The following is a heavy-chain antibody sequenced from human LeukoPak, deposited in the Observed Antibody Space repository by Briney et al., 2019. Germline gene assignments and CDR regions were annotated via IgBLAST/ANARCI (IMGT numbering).Heavy chain of an antibody. D-gene: IGHD3-22*01. Sequence: GGSLRLSCAASGFTFSSYGMHWVRQAPGKGLEWVAVIWYDGSNKYYADSVKGRFTISRDNSKNTLYLQMNSLRAEDTAVYYCAKGPQDSSGYHYRFLTEDDAFDIWGQGTMVTVSS. CDR3: AKGPQDSSGYHYRFLTEDDAFDI. V-gene: IGHV3-33*06. CDR2: IWYDGSNK. CDR1: GFTFSSYG. J-gene: IGHJ3*02.